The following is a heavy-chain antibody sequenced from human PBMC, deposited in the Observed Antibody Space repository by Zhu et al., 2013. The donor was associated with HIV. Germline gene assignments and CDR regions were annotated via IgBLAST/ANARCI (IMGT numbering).Heavy chain of an antibody. V-gene: IGHV1-18*01. J-gene: IGHJ4*02. CDR3: ARDAGGYGGIDY. CDR1: GYTFSIYG. CDR2: ITGYNGIT. D-gene: IGHD4-17*01. Sequence: QVQLVQSGAEVKKPGASVKVSCKTSGYTFSIYGIAWVRQAPGQGLEWMGWITGYNGITKYAQSFQGRVTMTTDTSTSTAYMELRSLRSDDTAVYYCARDAGGYGGIDYWGQGTLVTVSS.